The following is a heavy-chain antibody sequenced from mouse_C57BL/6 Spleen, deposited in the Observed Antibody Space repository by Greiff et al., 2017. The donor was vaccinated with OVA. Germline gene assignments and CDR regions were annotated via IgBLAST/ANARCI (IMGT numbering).Heavy chain of an antibody. V-gene: IGHV3-1*01. J-gene: IGHJ3*01. D-gene: IGHD2-1*01. CDR3: ARDRGNYPFAY. Sequence: EVKLQESGPGMVKPSQSLSLTCTVTGYSITSGYDWHWIRHFPGNKLEWMGYISYSGSTNYNPSLKSRISITHDTSKNLFFLKLNSVTTEDTATYYCARDRGNYPFAYWGQGTLVTVSA. CDR1: GYSITSGYD. CDR2: ISYSGST.